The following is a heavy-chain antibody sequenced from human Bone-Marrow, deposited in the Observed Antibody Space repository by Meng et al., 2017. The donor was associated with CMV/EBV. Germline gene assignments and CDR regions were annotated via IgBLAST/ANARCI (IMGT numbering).Heavy chain of an antibody. CDR3: ASYCSSTSCYVLRTFDY. J-gene: IGHJ4*02. D-gene: IGHD2-2*01. CDR1: GFTFSSYW. Sequence: GGSLRLXCAASGFTFSSYWMTWVRQAPGKGLEWVANIKQDGSEKYYVDSVKGRFTISRDNAKNSLYLQMNSLRAEDTAVYYCASYCSSTSCYVLRTFDYWGQGTLVTVSS. CDR2: IKQDGSEK. V-gene: IGHV3-7*01.